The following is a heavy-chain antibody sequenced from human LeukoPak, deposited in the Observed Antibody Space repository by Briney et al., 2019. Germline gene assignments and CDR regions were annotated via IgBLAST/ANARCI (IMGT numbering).Heavy chain of an antibody. V-gene: IGHV1-46*01. D-gene: IGHD4-11*01. CDR3: AGQPYSNYGNPNWFDP. J-gene: IGHJ5*02. Sequence: ASVKVSCKASGYTFTSYYMHWVRQAPGQGLEWMGIINPSGGSTSYAQKFQGRVTMTEDTSTDTAYMELSSLRSEDTAVYYCAGQPYSNYGNPNWFDPWGQGTLVTVSS. CDR1: GYTFTSYY. CDR2: INPSGGST.